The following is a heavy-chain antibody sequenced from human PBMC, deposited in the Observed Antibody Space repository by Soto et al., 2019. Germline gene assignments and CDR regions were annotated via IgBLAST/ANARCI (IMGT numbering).Heavy chain of an antibody. Sequence: GGSLRLSCAASGFTFSSYGMHWVRQAPGKGLEWVAVISYDGSNKYYADSVKGRFTISRDNSKNTLYLQMNSLRAEDTAVYYCAKNQGVGSYHDYYYYGMDVWGQGTTVTVSS. J-gene: IGHJ6*02. CDR3: AKNQGVGSYHDYYYYGMDV. CDR2: ISYDGSNK. CDR1: GFTFSSYG. D-gene: IGHD1-26*01. V-gene: IGHV3-30*18.